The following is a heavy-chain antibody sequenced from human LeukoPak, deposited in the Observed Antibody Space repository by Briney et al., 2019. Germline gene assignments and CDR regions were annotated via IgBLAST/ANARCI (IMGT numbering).Heavy chain of an antibody. Sequence: GESLKISCKGSGYNFGTSWIGWVRQMPGKGLELMGIIYPGDSDTRYTPSFQGQVTISVDKSITTAYLPWGSLKASDTAIYYCARRANSGWLLASYFDCWGQGTLVTVSS. J-gene: IGHJ4*02. V-gene: IGHV5-51*01. CDR1: GYNFGTSW. CDR2: IYPGDSDT. D-gene: IGHD6-19*01. CDR3: ARRANSGWLLASYFDC.